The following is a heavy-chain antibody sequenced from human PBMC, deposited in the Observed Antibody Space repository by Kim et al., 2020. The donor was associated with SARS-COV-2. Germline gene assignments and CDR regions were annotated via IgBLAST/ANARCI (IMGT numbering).Heavy chain of an antibody. J-gene: IGHJ4*02. CDR1: GGSISSYY. CDR2: IYYSGST. CDR3: ARYDGDLFDY. V-gene: IGHV4-59*01. D-gene: IGHD4-17*01. Sequence: SETLSLTCTVSGGSISSYYWSWIRQPPGKGLEWIGYIYYSGSTNYNPSLKSRVTISVDTSKNQFSLKLSSVTAADTAVYYCARYDGDLFDYWGQGTLVTVSS.